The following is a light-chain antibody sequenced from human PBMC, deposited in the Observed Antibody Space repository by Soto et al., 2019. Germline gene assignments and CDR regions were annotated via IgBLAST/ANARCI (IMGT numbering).Light chain of an antibody. V-gene: IGLV2-14*01. CDR1: SSYVGGYNY. CDR3: SSYTTSSTWV. CDR2: GVT. Sequence: QSALTQPASVSGSPGQSITISCTGTSSYVGGYNYVSWYQKHPGKAPKLMISGVTNRPAGVSNRFSGSKSGNTASLTITGLQAEDEADYYCSSYTTSSTWVFGGGTKLTVL. J-gene: IGLJ3*02.